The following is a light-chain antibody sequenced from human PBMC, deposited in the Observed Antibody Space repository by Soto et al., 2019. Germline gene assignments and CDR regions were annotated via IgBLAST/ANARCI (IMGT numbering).Light chain of an antibody. CDR1: QSVCSDY. J-gene: IGKJ3*01. CDR3: QHYDNTPPSVT. Sequence: EIVLTQSPDTLSLSPGERATLSCLASQSVCSDYLVWYQQKPGQAPRLLIYGASRRATGIPDRFSGGGSGTDFILNISRLEPEDFAVYYCQHYDNTPPSVTFGPGTKVDIK. V-gene: IGKV3-20*01. CDR2: GAS.